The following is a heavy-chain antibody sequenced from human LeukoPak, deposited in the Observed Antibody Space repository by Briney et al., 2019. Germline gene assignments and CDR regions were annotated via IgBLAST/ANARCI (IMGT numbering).Heavy chain of an antibody. Sequence: ASETLSLTCTVSGGSISSHYWSWIRQPPGKGLEWIGYIYYSGSTNYNPSLKSRVTISVDTSKNQFSLKLGSVTAADTAVYYCARGGYSYGFFNFDYWGQGTLVTVSS. V-gene: IGHV4-59*11. D-gene: IGHD5-18*01. J-gene: IGHJ4*02. CDR3: ARGGYSYGFFNFDY. CDR1: GGSISSHY. CDR2: IYYSGST.